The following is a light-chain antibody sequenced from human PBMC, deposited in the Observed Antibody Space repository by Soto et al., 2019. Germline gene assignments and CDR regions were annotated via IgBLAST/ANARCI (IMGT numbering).Light chain of an antibody. CDR3: SSYTSSSTPCVV. Sequence: QSALTQPASVSGSPGQSITISCTGTSSDVGGYNSVSWYQQHPGKAPKLMISEVSNRPSGVSNRFSGSKSGNTASLTISGLQAEDEADYYCSSYTSSSTPCVVFGGGTKLTVL. CDR1: SSDVGGYNS. J-gene: IGLJ2*01. CDR2: EVS. V-gene: IGLV2-14*01.